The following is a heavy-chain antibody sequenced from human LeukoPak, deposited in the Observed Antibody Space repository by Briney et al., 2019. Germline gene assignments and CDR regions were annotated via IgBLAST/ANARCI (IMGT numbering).Heavy chain of an antibody. Sequence: NPSETLSLTCTVSGSSINNNFWTWIRQPPGKGLEWIGYIYSSGSANYNPSLKSRVIISGDTSKNQISLKLTSVTAADTAVYFCARHRDYYDTWGHGTLVTVSS. CDR1: GSSINNNF. CDR2: IYSSGSA. D-gene: IGHD3-22*01. J-gene: IGHJ4*01. CDR3: ARHRDYYDT. V-gene: IGHV4-59*08.